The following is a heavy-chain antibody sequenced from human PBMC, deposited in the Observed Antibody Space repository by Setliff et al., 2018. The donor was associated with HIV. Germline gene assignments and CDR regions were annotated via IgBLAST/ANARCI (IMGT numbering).Heavy chain of an antibody. CDR2: INWNGLST. V-gene: IGHV3-20*04. D-gene: IGHD6-19*01. Sequence: GSLRLSCAASGFTFDDYGMNWVRQVPGKGLEWVSGINWNGLSTGYADSVKGRFTISRDNAKNPLYLQMNTLRTEDTALYYCARAPPVSYSSGWIPSYYMDVWGKGTTVTVSS. CDR1: GFTFDDYG. CDR3: ARAPPVSYSSGWIPSYYMDV. J-gene: IGHJ6*03.